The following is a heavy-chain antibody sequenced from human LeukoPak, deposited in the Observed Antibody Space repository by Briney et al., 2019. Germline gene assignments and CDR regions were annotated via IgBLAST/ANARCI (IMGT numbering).Heavy chain of an antibody. V-gene: IGHV4-34*01. CDR3: ARQTYYHDSSGYYYGPSGFDY. CDR2: INHSGST. D-gene: IGHD3-22*01. J-gene: IGHJ4*02. CDR1: GGSFSGYY. Sequence: SETLSLTCAVYGGSFSGYYWSWIRQPPGKGLEWIGEINHSGSTNYNPSLKSRVTISVDTSKNQFSLKLSSVTAADTAVYYCARQTYYHDSSGYYYGPSGFDYWGQGTLVTVSS.